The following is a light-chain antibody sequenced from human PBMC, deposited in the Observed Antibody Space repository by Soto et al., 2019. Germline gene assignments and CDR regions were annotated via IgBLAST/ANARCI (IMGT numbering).Light chain of an antibody. CDR3: QSSDSSLSGWV. V-gene: IGLV1-40*01. CDR2: GNT. J-gene: IGLJ3*02. CDR1: SSNIGAGYD. Sequence: QSVLTQPPSVSGAPGQRVTISCTGSSSNIGAGYDVHWYQQLPGTAPKLLIFGNTNRPSGVPDRFSGSKSGTSASLAITGIQADDEADYYCQSSDSSLSGWVFGGGTKLPVL.